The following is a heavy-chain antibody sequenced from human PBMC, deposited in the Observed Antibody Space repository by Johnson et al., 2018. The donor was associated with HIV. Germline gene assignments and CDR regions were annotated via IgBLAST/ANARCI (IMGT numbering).Heavy chain of an antibody. CDR2: ISWNGGST. CDR1: GFTFDNYG. D-gene: IGHD5-18*01. J-gene: IGHJ3*02. Sequence: VQLVESGGGVVRPGGSLRLSCAASGFTFDNYGVRWVRQAPGKGLEWVSGISWNGGSTGYGDSVKGRFTISRDNAKNSLYLQMNSLRAEDTALYYCARGLRGYSYIDVFDIWGQGTMVTVSS. V-gene: IGHV3-20*04. CDR3: ARGLRGYSYIDVFDI.